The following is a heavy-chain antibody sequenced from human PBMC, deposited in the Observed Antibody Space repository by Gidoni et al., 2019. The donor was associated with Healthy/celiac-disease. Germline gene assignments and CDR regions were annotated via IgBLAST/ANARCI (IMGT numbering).Heavy chain of an antibody. V-gene: IGHV3-64D*06. Sequence: EVQLVESGGGLVQPGGSLRLSCSASGFTFSSYAMHWVRQAPGKGLEYVSAISSNGGSTYYADSVKGRFTISRDNSKNTLYLQMSSLRAEDTAVYYCVNSLFTMVRGVSFDYWGQGTLVTVSS. D-gene: IGHD3-10*01. CDR3: VNSLFTMVRGVSFDY. J-gene: IGHJ4*02. CDR2: ISSNGGST. CDR1: GFTFSSYA.